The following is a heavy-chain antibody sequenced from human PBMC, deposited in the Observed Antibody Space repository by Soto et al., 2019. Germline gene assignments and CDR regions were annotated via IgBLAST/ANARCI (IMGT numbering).Heavy chain of an antibody. V-gene: IGHV3-20*04. CDR1: GFTFDDYG. D-gene: IGHD6-13*01. CDR3: ARGGSISEAAVSMDF. J-gene: IGHJ6*02. Sequence: AGGTLRLSCAASGFTFDDYGMSWVRQAPGKGLEWVSGINWNGGSIGYADSVKGRFTISRDNAKNSLYLQMNSLRAEDTALYYCARGGSISEAAVSMDFWGQGTTVTVSS. CDR2: INWNGGSI.